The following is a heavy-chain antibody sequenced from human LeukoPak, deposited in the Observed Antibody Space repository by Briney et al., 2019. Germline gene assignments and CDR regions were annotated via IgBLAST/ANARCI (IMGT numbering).Heavy chain of an antibody. CDR3: ARQRSRALDL. Sequence: SQTLSLTCAISGDSVSNNGVAWNWIRQSPSRGLEWLGRTYFGSKWYNDYAVSVKSRITINPDASKNQFSLQQNALTHEDTAVYYCARQRSRALDLWGQGTMVTVSS. D-gene: IGHD1-1*01. CDR1: GDSVSNNGVA. CDR2: TYFGSKWYN. V-gene: IGHV6-1*01. J-gene: IGHJ3*01.